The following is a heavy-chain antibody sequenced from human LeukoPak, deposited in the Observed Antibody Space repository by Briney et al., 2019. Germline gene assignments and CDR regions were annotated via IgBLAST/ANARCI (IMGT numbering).Heavy chain of an antibody. Sequence: GGSLRLSCAASGFTFSSYSMNWVRQAPGKGLEWVSSISSSSSYIYYADSVKGRFTISRDNAKNSLYLQMKSLRAEDTAVYYCARDLTYYDFWSGYYGHDAFDIWGQGTMVTVSS. CDR3: ARDLTYYDFWSGYYGHDAFDI. D-gene: IGHD3-3*01. CDR1: GFTFSSYS. CDR2: ISSSSSYI. J-gene: IGHJ3*02. V-gene: IGHV3-21*01.